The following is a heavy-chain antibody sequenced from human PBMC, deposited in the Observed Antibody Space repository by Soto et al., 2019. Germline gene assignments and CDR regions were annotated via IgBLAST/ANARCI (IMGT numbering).Heavy chain of an antibody. CDR1: GFTFSSYA. V-gene: IGHV3-23*01. D-gene: IGHD3-9*01. J-gene: IGHJ5*02. CDR3: SKDPRSPDYAILTGYQDPWWFHP. Sequence: EVQLLESGGGLVQPGGSLRLSCTASGFTFSSYAMSWVRQAPGKGLEWVSAISGSGGSTYYADSVKGRFNISRDNSMNMLYLQMNSLRVEDRALYYCSKDPRSPDYAILTGYQDPWWFHPWGQGTLITVSS. CDR2: ISGSGGST.